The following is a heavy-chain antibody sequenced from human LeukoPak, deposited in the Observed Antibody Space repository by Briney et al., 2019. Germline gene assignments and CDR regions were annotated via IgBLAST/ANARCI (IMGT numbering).Heavy chain of an antibody. D-gene: IGHD2-15*01. J-gene: IGHJ4*02. CDR3: ARPRVAATPYYFDI. V-gene: IGHV5-51*01. CDR1: GDTFTSYW. Sequence: GESLKISCKGSGDTFTSYWIGWVRQMPGKGLEWMGIIYPGDSDTRYSPSFQGQVTISVDKSINTAYLQWSSLKASDTAMYYCARPRVAATPYYFDIWGQGTLVTVSP. CDR2: IYPGDSDT.